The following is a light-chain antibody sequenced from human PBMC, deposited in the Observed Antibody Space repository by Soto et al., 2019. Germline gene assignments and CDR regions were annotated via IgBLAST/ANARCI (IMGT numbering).Light chain of an antibody. V-gene: IGKV1-6*01. CDR3: LQDHDYPHT. Sequence: AIQMTQSPSSLSASVGDRVTISCRASQGVGNDLGWYQQRPGKAPKVLIYAATTLQGGVPSRFSGSGAGTFFTLTIGSLQPDDSATYYCLQDHDYPHTFGQGTKVEIK. J-gene: IGKJ1*01. CDR2: AAT. CDR1: QGVGND.